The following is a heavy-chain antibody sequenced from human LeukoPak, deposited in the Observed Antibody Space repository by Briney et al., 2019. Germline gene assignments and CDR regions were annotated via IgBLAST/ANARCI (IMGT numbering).Heavy chain of an antibody. CDR3: ARRRGAHTANALDI. J-gene: IGHJ3*02. CDR1: GGSISSYY. D-gene: IGHD3-10*01. V-gene: IGHV4-59*08. Sequence: SETLSLTCTVSGGSISSYYWSWIRQPPGKGLEWIGYIYSSGSTNYNPSLRSRVTISVDTSKNQFSLKLSSVTAADTAVYYCARRRGAHTANALDIWGQGTMVTVSS. CDR2: IYSSGST.